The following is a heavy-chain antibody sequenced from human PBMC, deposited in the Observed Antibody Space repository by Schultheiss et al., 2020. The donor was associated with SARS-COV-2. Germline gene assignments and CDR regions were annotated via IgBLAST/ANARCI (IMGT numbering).Heavy chain of an antibody. J-gene: IGHJ4*02. CDR2: IYYSGST. V-gene: IGHV4-39*01. CDR1: GGSISSSSYY. Sequence: SETLSLTCTVSGGSISSSSYYWGWIRQPPGKGLEWIGSIYYSGSTYYNPSLKSRVTISVDTSKNQFSLKLSSVTAADTAVYYCARHLKTYYDFWSGYPPGSFDYWGQVTLVTVSS. D-gene: IGHD3-3*01. CDR3: ARHLKTYYDFWSGYPPGSFDY.